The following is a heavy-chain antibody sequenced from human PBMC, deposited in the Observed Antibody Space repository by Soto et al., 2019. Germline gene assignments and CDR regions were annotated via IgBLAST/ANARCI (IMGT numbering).Heavy chain of an antibody. Sequence: ASVKVSCKASGYTFTSCDINWVRQATGQGLEWMGWMDPNSGNTGYAQKFQGRVTMTRNTSISTAYMELSSLRSEDTAVYYCARADSITIFGVVIRYGMDVWGQGTTVTVSS. V-gene: IGHV1-8*01. CDR1: GYTFTSCD. J-gene: IGHJ6*02. CDR3: ARADSITIFGVVIRYGMDV. D-gene: IGHD3-3*01. CDR2: MDPNSGNT.